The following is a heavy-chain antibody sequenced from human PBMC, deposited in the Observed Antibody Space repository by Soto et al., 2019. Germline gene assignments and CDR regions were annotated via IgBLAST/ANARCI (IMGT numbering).Heavy chain of an antibody. CDR3: ARVPGP. Sequence: PSETLSLTCTVSGGSIRSYYWSWIRQSPGKGLEWIGYIYYSGSTNYNPSLKSRVTISVDTSKNQFSLKLSSVTAADTAVYYCARVPGPWGQGSLVTVSS. CDR2: IYYSGST. CDR1: GGSIRSYY. J-gene: IGHJ5*02. V-gene: IGHV4-59*12.